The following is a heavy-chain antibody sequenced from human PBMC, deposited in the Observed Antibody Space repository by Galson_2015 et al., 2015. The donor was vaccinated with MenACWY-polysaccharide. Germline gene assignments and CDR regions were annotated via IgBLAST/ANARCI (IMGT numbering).Heavy chain of an antibody. CDR1: GVTLSNYG. D-gene: IGHD2/OR15-2a*01. Sequence: SLRLSCAGSGVTLSNYGMSWVRQAPGKGLEWVSVISDRVDSTHHEDSAKGRCTVSRDNSRNTLYLQMNSLRGDDTAVYFCARGSNIWKYLDYWGQGALVTVSS. CDR3: ARGSNIWKYLDY. V-gene: IGHV3-23*01. CDR2: ISDRVDST. J-gene: IGHJ4*02.